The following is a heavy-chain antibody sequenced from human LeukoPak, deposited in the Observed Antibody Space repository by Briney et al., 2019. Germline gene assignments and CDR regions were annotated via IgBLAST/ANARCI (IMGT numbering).Heavy chain of an antibody. V-gene: IGHV1-18*01. CDR3: ARAPSIAAAGKLDV. CDR2: ISAYNGNT. D-gene: IGHD6-13*01. J-gene: IGHJ6*04. Sequence: ASVKVSCKASGYTFTSYGISWVRQAPGQGLEWTGWISAYNGNTNYAQKLQGRVTMTTDTSTSTAYMELRSLRSDDTAVYYCARAPSIAAAGKLDVWGKGTTVTVSS. CDR1: GYTFTSYG.